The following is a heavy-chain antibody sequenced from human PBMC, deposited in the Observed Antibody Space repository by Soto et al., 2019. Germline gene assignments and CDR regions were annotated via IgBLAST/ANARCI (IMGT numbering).Heavy chain of an antibody. J-gene: IGHJ6*02. CDR2: ISYDGSNK. V-gene: IGHV3-30*18. Sequence: VAVISYDGSNKYYADSVKGRFTISRDNSKNTLYLQMNSLRAEDTAVYYCAKAETYYDFWSGYYPGYYYYYYGMDVWGQGTTVTVSS. CDR3: AKAETYYDFWSGYYPGYYYYYYGMDV. D-gene: IGHD3-3*01.